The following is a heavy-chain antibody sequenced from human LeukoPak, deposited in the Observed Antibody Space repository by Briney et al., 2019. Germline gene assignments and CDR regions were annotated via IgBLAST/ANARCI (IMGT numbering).Heavy chain of an antibody. D-gene: IGHD6-6*01. CDR2: IGGSGDNT. V-gene: IGHV3-23*01. CDR1: GFTFSSYA. CDR3: AKMIAALGGYFDY. J-gene: IGHJ4*02. Sequence: GGSLRLSCAASGFTFSSYAMSWVRQALGQGLEWVSAIGGSGDNTYYAHSVKGRFSISRDNSKNTLYLQMNTLGAEDTAVYYCAKMIAALGGYFDYWGQGILVTVST.